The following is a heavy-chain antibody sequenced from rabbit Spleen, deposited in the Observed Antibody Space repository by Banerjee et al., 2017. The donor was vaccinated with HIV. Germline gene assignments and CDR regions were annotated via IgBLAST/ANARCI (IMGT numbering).Heavy chain of an antibody. CDR3: ARESIYNGDADDKGFNL. Sequence: QEQLVESGGGLVQPGGSLKLSCKASGFDFTKYGVSWVRQAPGKGLEWIGYIEPIFGNTYYANWVNGRFTISSHNAQNTLYLQLGSLTAADTATYFCARESIYNGDADDKGFNLWGPGTLVTVS. V-gene: IGHV1S47*01. J-gene: IGHJ4*01. D-gene: IGHD6-1*01. CDR1: GFDFTKYG. CDR2: IEPIFGNT.